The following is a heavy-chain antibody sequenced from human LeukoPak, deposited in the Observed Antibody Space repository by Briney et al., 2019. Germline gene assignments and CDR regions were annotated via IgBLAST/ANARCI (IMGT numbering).Heavy chain of an antibody. Sequence: ASVKVSCKASGYTFTAYYMHWVRQAPGQGLEWMGWINPNSGGTNFAQKFQGRVTMTRDTSITTAYMELSRLRSDDTAVYYCAREIPCSSSSCLDYWAREPWSPSPQ. CDR2: INPNSGGT. CDR1: GYTFTAYY. CDR3: AREIPCSSSSCLDY. V-gene: IGHV1-2*02. D-gene: IGHD2-2*01. J-gene: IGHJ4*02.